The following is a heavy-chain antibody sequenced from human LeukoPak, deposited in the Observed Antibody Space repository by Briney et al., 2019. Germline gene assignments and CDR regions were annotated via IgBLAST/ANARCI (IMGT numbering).Heavy chain of an antibody. V-gene: IGHV3-48*03. CDR2: ISSSGSTI. J-gene: IGHJ4*02. CDR3: ARDKWGGFDY. CDR1: GFTFSSYE. Sequence: AGGSLRLXCAASGFTFSSYEMNWVRQAPGKVLEWVSYISSSGSTIYYADSVKGRFTISRDNAKNSLYLQMNSLRAEDTAVYYCARDKWGGFDYWGQGTLVTVSS. D-gene: IGHD7-27*01.